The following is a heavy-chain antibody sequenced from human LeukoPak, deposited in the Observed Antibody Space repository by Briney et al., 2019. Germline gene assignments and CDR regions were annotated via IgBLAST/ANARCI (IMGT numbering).Heavy chain of an antibody. D-gene: IGHD3-22*01. CDR1: GGSISSHY. J-gene: IGHJ4*02. CDR2: IYYSGST. Sequence: SETLSLTCTVSGGSISSHYWSWIRQPPGKGLEWIGYIYYSGSTNYNPSLKSRVTISVDTSKNQFSLKLSSVTAADTAVYYCAGTYYYDSSGYSPAVDWCQGTLVTVSS. V-gene: IGHV4-59*11. CDR3: AGTYYYDSSGYSPAVD.